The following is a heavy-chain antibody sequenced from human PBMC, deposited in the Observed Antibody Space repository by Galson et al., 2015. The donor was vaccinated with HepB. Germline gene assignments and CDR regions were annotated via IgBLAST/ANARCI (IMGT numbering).Heavy chain of an antibody. CDR3: VTGTYRSGWYV. V-gene: IGHV3-49*03. Sequence: LRLSCATSGFSFRDYAMNWFRQAPGKGLEWVGFIRSKPYGGTTQYVASVKGRFTVSRDDSKSIAYLQMNSLRADDTAVYYCVTGTYRSGWYVWGQGALVTVSS. CDR1: GFSFRDYA. J-gene: IGHJ4*02. CDR2: IRSKPYGGTT. D-gene: IGHD6-19*01.